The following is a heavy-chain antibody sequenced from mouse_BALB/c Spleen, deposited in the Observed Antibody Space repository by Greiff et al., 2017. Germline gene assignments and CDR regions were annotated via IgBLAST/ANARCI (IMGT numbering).Heavy chain of an antibody. CDR2: IFPGSGNT. CDR3: ARSDSSGWFAY. J-gene: IGHJ3*01. D-gene: IGHD3-2*01. CDR1: GYSFTSYY. V-gene: IGHV1-66*01. Sequence: ESGPELVKPGASVKISCKASGYSFTSYYIHWVKQRPGQGLEWIGWIFPGSGNTKYNEKFKGKATLTADTSSSTAYMQLSSLTSEDSAVYFCARSDSSGWFAYWGQGTLVTVSA.